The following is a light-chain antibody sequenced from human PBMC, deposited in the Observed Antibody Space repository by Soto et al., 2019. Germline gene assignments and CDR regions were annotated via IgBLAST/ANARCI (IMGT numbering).Light chain of an antibody. CDR3: QQYNNWPPTT. J-gene: IGKJ5*01. V-gene: IGKV3-20*01. CDR2: GAS. Sequence: VLTQSPGTLSFSPGDSATLSCRGSQSVSSSYLAWYQQKPGQAPRLLIYGASSRATGIPDRFSGSVSGTGFTLTISRPEPEDFAVYYCQQYNNWPPTTFGQGHDWR. CDR1: QSVSSSY.